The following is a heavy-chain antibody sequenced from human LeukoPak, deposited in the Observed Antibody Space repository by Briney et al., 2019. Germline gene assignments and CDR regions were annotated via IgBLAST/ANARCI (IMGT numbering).Heavy chain of an antibody. CDR3: VRNSGSGTNSYYYGMDV. V-gene: IGHV3-33*01. Sequence: GGSLRLSCAASGFTFSIYGMHWVRQAPGKGLEWVAVIWYDGTNKYCADSVKGRFTISRDNSKNTLYLQMSSLRAEDTAVYYCVRNSGSGTNSYYYGMDVWGQGTTVTVSS. CDR2: IWYDGTNK. CDR1: GFTFSIYG. D-gene: IGHD3-10*01. J-gene: IGHJ6*02.